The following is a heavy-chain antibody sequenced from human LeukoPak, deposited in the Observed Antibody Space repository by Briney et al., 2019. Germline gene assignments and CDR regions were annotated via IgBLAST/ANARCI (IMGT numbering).Heavy chain of an antibody. CDR1: GGSISGYY. D-gene: IGHD4-23*01. CDR2: IYYSGST. Sequence: PSETLSLTCTASGGSISGYYWSWIRQPPGKGLDWIGYIYYSGSTHYNPSLKSRVTISVDTSKNQFSLKLSSVTAADTAVYYCARYGGNFDYWGQGTLVTVSS. V-gene: IGHV4-59*01. CDR3: ARYGGNFDY. J-gene: IGHJ4*02.